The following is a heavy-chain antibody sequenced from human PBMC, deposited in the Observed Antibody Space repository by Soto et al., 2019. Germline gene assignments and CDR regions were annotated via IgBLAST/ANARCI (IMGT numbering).Heavy chain of an antibody. CDR3: SRNMDYYYGRGSGNEHRV. CDR1: GYTFTAYH. V-gene: IGHV1-2*02. J-gene: IGHJ6*02. CDR2: INPKYGDT. Sequence: QVRLVQSGAEVKEPGDSVRVSCEASGYTFTAYHIHWVRQAPGQGLAWMGWINPKYGDTGYAQDFLGRVSMTSDMSISTVYLELSRLTSDDTAIYYCSRNMDYYYGRGSGNEHRVWGQGTTVTVFS. D-gene: IGHD3-10*02.